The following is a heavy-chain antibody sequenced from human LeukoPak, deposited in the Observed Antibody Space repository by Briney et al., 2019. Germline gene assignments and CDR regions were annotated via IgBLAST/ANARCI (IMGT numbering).Heavy chain of an antibody. CDR3: ARALEGAPNWFDP. J-gene: IGHJ5*02. D-gene: IGHD4/OR15-4a*01. CDR1: GFTFDDYG. Sequence: GGSLRLSCAASGFTFDDYGTSWVRQAPGKGLEWVSGINWNGGSTGYADSVKGRFTISRDNAKNSLYLQMSSLRAEDTALYYCARALEGAPNWFDPWGQGTLVTVSS. V-gene: IGHV3-20*04. CDR2: INWNGGST.